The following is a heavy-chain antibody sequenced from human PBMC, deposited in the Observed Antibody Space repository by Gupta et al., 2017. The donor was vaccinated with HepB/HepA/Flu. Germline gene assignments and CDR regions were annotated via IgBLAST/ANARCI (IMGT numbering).Heavy chain of an antibody. CDR2: ISHDQAYE. V-gene: IGHV3-30*03. J-gene: IGHJ4*02. CDR1: GFTFSSHA. Sequence: QVQLEQSGGGVVRPGRSLRLSCAASGFTFSSHAMHWVRQAPGQGLEWVAVISHDQAYEDYVDSVKGRFSISRDNSNNMLYLQMNSLRAEDTAVYYCVGEVGVKDFDSWGQGTLVTVSS. CDR3: VGEVGVKDFDS. D-gene: IGHD1-26*01.